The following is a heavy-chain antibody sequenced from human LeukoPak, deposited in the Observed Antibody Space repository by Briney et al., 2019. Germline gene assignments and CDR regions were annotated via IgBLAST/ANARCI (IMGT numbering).Heavy chain of an antibody. CDR2: ISSSSGYI. CDR1: GFTFSSYA. J-gene: IGHJ6*03. V-gene: IGHV3-21*01. Sequence: GSLRLSCAASGFTFSSYAMNWVRQAPGKGLEWVSSISSSSGYIFYADSVKGRFTISRDNSKNIVYLQMDSLRVDDTALYYCARGGYQPYYYMDVWGTGITVTVSS. CDR3: ARGGYQPYYYMDV. D-gene: IGHD2-2*01.